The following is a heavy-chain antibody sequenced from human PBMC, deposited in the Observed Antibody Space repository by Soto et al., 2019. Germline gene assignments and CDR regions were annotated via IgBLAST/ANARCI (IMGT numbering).Heavy chain of an antibody. D-gene: IGHD2-2*01. Sequence: QLQLQESGPGLVKPSETLSLTCTVSGGSISSSSYYWGWIRQPPGKGLEWIGSIYYSGSTYYNPSLKSRVTISVDTSKNQFSLKLSSVTAADTAVYYCARHSGCSSTSCYFGGNWFDPWGQGTLVTVSS. V-gene: IGHV4-39*01. CDR2: IYYSGST. CDR3: ARHSGCSSTSCYFGGNWFDP. CDR1: GGSISSSSYY. J-gene: IGHJ5*02.